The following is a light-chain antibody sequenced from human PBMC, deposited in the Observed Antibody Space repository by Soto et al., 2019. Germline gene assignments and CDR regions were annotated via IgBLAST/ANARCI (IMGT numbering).Light chain of an antibody. J-gene: IGKJ1*01. CDR2: AAS. CDR3: LQNFNFPWT. CDR1: QGITDD. Sequence: AIQMTQSPSSLSASVGDRVTITCRASQGITDDLGWYQQKPGEAPKLLIYAASSLQSGVPSRFSGSGSGTDLTLTISSLQPEDFATYYCLQNFNFPWTFGQGTKVEIK. V-gene: IGKV1-6*01.